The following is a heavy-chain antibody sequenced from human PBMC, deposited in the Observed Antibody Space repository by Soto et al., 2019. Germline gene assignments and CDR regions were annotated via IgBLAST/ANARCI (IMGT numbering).Heavy chain of an antibody. CDR3: TRVDSPFDYFQH. V-gene: IGHV3-49*03. D-gene: IGHD3-22*01. CDR2: IRSKADGGTT. J-gene: IGHJ1*01. CDR1: GFTFGDYA. Sequence: PGGSLRLSCTASGFTFGDYAMSWFRQAPGKGLEWVGFIRSKADGGTTEYAASVKGRFTISRDDSKSIAYLQINSLKTEDTAVYYCTRVDSPFDYFQHWGQGTLVTVSS.